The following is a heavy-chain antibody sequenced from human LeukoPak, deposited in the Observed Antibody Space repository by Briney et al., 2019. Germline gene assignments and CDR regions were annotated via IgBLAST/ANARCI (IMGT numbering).Heavy chain of an antibody. CDR2: INPSGGST. J-gene: IGHJ4*02. D-gene: IGHD3-22*01. Sequence: ASVKVSCKASGYTFTSYYMHWVRQAPGQGLEWMGIINPSGGSTSYAQKFQGRVTMTRDTSTSTVYMELSGLRSEDTAVYYCASSITGSVDYYDSSGFDYWGQGTLVTVSS. CDR3: ASSITGSVDYYDSSGFDY. CDR1: GYTFTSYY. V-gene: IGHV1-46*01.